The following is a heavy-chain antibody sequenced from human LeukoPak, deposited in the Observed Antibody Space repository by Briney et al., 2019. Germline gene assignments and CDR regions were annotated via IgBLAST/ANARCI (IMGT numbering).Heavy chain of an antibody. CDR1: GFTFSSYG. D-gene: IGHD3-16*01. V-gene: IGHV3-30*18. CDR3: AKPHYVWDLYYFDY. Sequence: PGGSLRLSCAASGFTFSSYGMHWVRQAPGKGLEWVAVISYDGSNKYYADSVKGRFTISRDNSKNTLYLQMNSLRAEDTAVYYCAKPHYVWDLYYFDYWGQGTLVTVSS. J-gene: IGHJ4*02. CDR2: ISYDGSNK.